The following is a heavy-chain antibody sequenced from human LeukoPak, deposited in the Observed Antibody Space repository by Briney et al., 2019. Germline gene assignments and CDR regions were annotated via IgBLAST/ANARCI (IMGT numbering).Heavy chain of an antibody. V-gene: IGHV4-34*01. CDR3: ARGHPNYDFWSGYCTRVDWFDP. Sequence: SETLSLTCAVYGGSFSGYYWSWIRQPPGKGLEWIGEINHSGSTNYNPSLKSRVTISVDTSKNQFSLKLSSVTAADTAVYYCARGHPNYDFWSGYCTRVDWFDPWGQGTLVTVSS. CDR1: GGSFSGYY. CDR2: INHSGST. D-gene: IGHD3-3*01. J-gene: IGHJ5*02.